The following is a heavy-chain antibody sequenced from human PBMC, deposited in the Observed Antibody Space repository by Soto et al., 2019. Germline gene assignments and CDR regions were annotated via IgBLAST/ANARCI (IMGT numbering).Heavy chain of an antibody. CDR1: GGTFSSYA. CDR3: ARESRYCSGGSCYFLPGIDC. D-gene: IGHD2-15*01. CDR2: LIPIFGTA. V-gene: IGHV1-69*12. J-gene: IGHJ4*02. Sequence: QVQLVQSGAEVTKPGSSVKVSCKASGGTFSSYAISWVRQAPGQGLEWMGGLIPIFGTANYAQKFQGRVTITADESTSTAYMELSRLGSEDTAVYYCARESRYCSGGSCYFLPGIDCWGQGTLVTVSS.